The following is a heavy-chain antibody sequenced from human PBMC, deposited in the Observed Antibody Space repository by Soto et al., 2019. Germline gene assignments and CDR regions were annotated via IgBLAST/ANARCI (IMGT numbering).Heavy chain of an antibody. J-gene: IGHJ6*02. CDR1: GYSFANYW. CDR2: XXXXXSYT. Sequence: GESLKISCKGSGYSFANYWISWVRQMPGKGLEWXXXXXXXXSYTDYNPSFQGHVTISGDKSINTAYVQWSSLRASDTAMYFCARHPYIGGFDVWGQGTTVTVSS. D-gene: IGHD2-15*01. V-gene: IGHV5-10-1*01. CDR3: ARHPYIGGFDV.